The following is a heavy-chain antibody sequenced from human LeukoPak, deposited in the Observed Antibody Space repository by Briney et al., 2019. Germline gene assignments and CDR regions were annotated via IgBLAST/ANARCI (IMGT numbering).Heavy chain of an antibody. D-gene: IGHD6-6*01. CDR3: ARGTVLWIAAAYYFDY. J-gene: IGHJ4*02. CDR1: GASFSGYY. CDR2: INHSGST. V-gene: IGHV4-34*01. Sequence: SEPLSLTCAVYGASFSGYYWSWIGQPPGKGLEWIGEINHSGSTSYNPSLKSRVTIPVATSKNQFSLKLSSVTAADTAVYSCARGTVLWIAAAYYFDYWGQGTLVTVSS.